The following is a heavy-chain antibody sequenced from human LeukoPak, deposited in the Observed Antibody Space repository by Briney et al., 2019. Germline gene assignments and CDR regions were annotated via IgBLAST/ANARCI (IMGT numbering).Heavy chain of an antibody. CDR1: GGSISSYY. CDR2: IYYSGST. V-gene: IGHV4-59*06. J-gene: IGHJ6*02. D-gene: IGHD3-3*01. Sequence: SETLSLTCTVSGGSISSYYWSWIRQPAGKGLEWIGYIYYSGSTYYNPSLKSRVTISVDTSKNQFSLKLSSVTAADTAVYYCARDRNDFWSGSGYYYYGMDVWGQGTTVTVSS. CDR3: ARDRNDFWSGSGYYYYGMDV.